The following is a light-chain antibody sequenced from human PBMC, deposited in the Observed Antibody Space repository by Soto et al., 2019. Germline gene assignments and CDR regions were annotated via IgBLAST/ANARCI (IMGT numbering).Light chain of an antibody. CDR1: QGISHY. CDR2: GAS. J-gene: IGKJ5*01. V-gene: IGKV1-17*03. Sequence: DIQITQSPSAMSASVGDRVTITCRASQGISHYLAWFQQRPGQVPKRLIYGASTLHSGVPSRFSGSGSGTHFTLTISSLQPEDFATYYCQQLHGYPITFGQGTRLEIK. CDR3: QQLHGYPIT.